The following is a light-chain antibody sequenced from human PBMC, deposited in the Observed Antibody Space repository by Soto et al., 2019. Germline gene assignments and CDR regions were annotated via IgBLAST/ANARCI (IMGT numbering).Light chain of an antibody. J-gene: IGKJ1*01. CDR3: MQGTHWPRT. CDR1: QSLVFSDGNSY. Sequence: DVVMTQSPLSLAVTLGQPASISCRSSQSLVFSDGNSYLDWFQQRPGQPPRRLIYKVSNRDSGVPDRLSGSGSGTDFTLKISRVEAEDVGVYYCMQGTHWPRTFGQGTRVEI. CDR2: KVS. V-gene: IGKV2-30*01.